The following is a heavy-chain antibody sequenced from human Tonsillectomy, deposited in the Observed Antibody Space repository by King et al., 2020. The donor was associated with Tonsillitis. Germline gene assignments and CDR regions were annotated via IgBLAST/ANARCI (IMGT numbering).Heavy chain of an antibody. Sequence: QLQESGPGLVKPSETLSLTCTVSGGSISSSSYYWGWIRQPPGKGLEWIGSSYYSGTTYYNPSLKSRVTISVDTSNNQFSLKLNSVTAEDTAVYYCASHGSDSSGWYVFADYWGQGTLVTVSS. D-gene: IGHD6-19*01. CDR3: ASHGSDSSGWYVFADY. CDR1: GGSISSSSYY. CDR2: SYYSGTT. J-gene: IGHJ4*02. V-gene: IGHV4-39*01.